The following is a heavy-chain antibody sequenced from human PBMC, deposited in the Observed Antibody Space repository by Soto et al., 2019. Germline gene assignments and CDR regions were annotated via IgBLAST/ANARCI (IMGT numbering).Heavy chain of an antibody. J-gene: IGHJ6*02. CDR2: IRRKANSYTT. CDR3: ALLGGWSGGSSGMDV. D-gene: IGHD6-19*01. CDR1: GLIFSDYH. Sequence: EVQLVESGGGLVQPGGSLRLSCAASGLIFSDYHMDWVRQAPGKGLEWVGRIRRKANSYTTEYAASVIGRFTISRDDSKNSLDLLMNSLTSEDTAVYYGALLGGWSGGSSGMDVWGQGTTVTVSS. V-gene: IGHV3-72*01.